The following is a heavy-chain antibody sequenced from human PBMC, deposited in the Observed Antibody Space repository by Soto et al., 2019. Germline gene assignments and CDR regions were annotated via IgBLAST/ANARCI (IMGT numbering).Heavy chain of an antibody. CDR1: GYTFTSYY. D-gene: IGHD6-6*01. CDR3: ARGGVRGIAARQDYYGMDV. CDR2: INPSGGST. Sequence: QVQLVQSGAEVKKPGASVKVSCKASGYTFTSYYMHWVRQAPGQGLEWMGIINPSGGSTSYAQKFQGRVTMTRDTSTSTVYMELSSLRSEDTAVYYCARGGVRGIAARQDYYGMDVWGQGTTVTVSS. V-gene: IGHV1-46*01. J-gene: IGHJ6*02.